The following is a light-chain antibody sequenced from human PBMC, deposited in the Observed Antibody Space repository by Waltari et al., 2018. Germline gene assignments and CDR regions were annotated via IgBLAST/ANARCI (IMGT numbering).Light chain of an antibody. CDR1: SRDFGGHNL. J-gene: IGLJ3*02. V-gene: IGLV2-14*01. CDR2: EVS. Sequence: QSALTQPASVSGSPGQSITISCTGTSRDFGGHNLVPWHQQHPGKAPKLLIYEVSNRPSGVSNRFSGSKSGNTASLTISGLQAEDEADYYCTSYITTRGDWVFGGGTKLTVL. CDR3: TSYITTRGDWV.